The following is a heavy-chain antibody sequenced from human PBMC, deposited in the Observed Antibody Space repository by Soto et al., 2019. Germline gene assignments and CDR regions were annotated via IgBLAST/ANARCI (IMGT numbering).Heavy chain of an antibody. CDR2: ISYDGSNK. J-gene: IGHJ3*02. CDR1: GFTFSSYG. CDR3: AKGGGLRRIGRGSSSSGAFDI. V-gene: IGHV3-30*18. D-gene: IGHD6-6*01. Sequence: GGSLRLSCAASGFTFSSYGMHWVRQAPGKGLEWVAVISYDGSNKYYADSVKGRFTISRDNSKNTLYLQMNSLRAEDTAVYYCAKGGGLRRIGRGSSSSGAFDIWGQGTMVTVSS.